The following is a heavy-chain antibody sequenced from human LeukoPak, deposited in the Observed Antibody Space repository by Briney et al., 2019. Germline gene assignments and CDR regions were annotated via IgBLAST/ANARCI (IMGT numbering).Heavy chain of an antibody. D-gene: IGHD6-13*01. V-gene: IGHV3-48*03. CDR1: GFTFSSYE. Sequence: GGSLRLSCAASGFTFSSYEMNWVRQGPGKGLEWVSYISSSGTTKYYADSVKGRFTLSRDNAKKSLSLQMNSLRAGDTAVYYCARIGAGSSRDYWGQGTLVTVSS. J-gene: IGHJ4*02. CDR2: ISSSGTTK. CDR3: ARIGAGSSRDY.